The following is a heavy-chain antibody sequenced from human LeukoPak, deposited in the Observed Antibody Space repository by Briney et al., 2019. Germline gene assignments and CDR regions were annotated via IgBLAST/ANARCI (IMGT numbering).Heavy chain of an antibody. V-gene: IGHV1-18*01. D-gene: IGHD4-11*01. CDR3: ARDFSGPPRIDYSDAFDI. CDR1: GYTFTNYG. Sequence: ASVKVSCKSSGYTFTNYGISWVRQAPGQGLEWMGWISAYNGNTNYAQKFQGRVTMTTDTSTSTAYMELRSLRSDDTAVYYCARDFSGPPRIDYSDAFDIWGQGTMVTVSS. CDR2: ISAYNGNT. J-gene: IGHJ3*02.